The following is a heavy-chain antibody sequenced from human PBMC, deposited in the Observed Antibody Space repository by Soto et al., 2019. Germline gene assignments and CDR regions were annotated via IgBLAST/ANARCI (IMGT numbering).Heavy chain of an antibody. J-gene: IGHJ6*03. D-gene: IGHD2-15*01. Sequence: GGSLRLSCAASGFTFSSYSMNWVRQAPGKGLEWVSSISSSSSYIYYADSVKGRFTISRDNAKNSLYLQMNSLRAEDTAVYYCARERYCSGGSCYSLGYYYYYMDVWGKGTTVTVSS. CDR2: ISSSSSYI. CDR3: ARERYCSGGSCYSLGYYYYYMDV. V-gene: IGHV3-21*01. CDR1: GFTFSSYS.